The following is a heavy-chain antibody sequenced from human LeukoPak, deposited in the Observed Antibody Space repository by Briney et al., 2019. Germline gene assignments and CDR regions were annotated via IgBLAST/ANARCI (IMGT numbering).Heavy chain of an antibody. CDR2: IYYSGST. V-gene: IGHV4-39*07. CDR3: ARETYCGADCYSGFDY. Sequence: SETLSLTCTVSGVSISSSSYYWGWIRQPPGKGMEWIGSIYYSGSTYYNPSLKSRVTISVDTSKNQFSLKLSSVTAADTAVYYCARETYCGADCYSGFDYWGQGTLVTVSS. J-gene: IGHJ4*02. CDR1: GVSISSSSYY. D-gene: IGHD2-21*02.